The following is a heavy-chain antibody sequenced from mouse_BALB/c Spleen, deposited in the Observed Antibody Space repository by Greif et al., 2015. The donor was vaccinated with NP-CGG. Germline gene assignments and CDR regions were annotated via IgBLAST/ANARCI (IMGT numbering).Heavy chain of an antibody. D-gene: IGHD2-12*01. CDR2: IYPGDGDT. J-gene: IGHJ3*01. Sequence: VQLQQSGAELVRPGSSVKISCKASGYAFSSYWMNWVKQRPGQGLEWIGQIYPGDGDTNYNGKFKGKATLTADKSSSTAYMQLSSLTSEDSAVYFCARGGHDGFAYWGQGTLVTVSA. V-gene: IGHV1-80*01. CDR3: ARGGHDGFAY. CDR1: GYAFSSYW.